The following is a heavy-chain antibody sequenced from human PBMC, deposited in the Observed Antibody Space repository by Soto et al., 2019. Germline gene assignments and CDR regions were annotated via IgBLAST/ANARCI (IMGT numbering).Heavy chain of an antibody. D-gene: IGHD4-17*01. V-gene: IGHV4-34*01. Sequence: PSETLSLTCAVYGGSFSGYYWSWIRQPPGKGLEWIGEINHSGSTNYNPSLKSRVTISVDTSKNQFSLKLSSVTAADTAVYYCARGGLPLTTVTPPVSRPYYFDYWGQGTLVTVSS. CDR3: ARGGLPLTTVTPPVSRPYYFDY. CDR2: INHSGST. J-gene: IGHJ4*02. CDR1: GGSFSGYY.